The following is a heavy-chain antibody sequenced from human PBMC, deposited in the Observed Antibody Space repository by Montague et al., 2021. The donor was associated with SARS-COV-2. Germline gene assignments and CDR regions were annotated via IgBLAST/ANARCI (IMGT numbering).Heavy chain of an antibody. CDR2: IYYSGST. Sequence: SETLSLTCTVSGGSISSYYWSWIRQPPGKGLEWIGYIYYSGSTNYNPSLKSRVTISVDTSKNQFSLKLSSVTAADTAVYYCARAGSGGDSFYYYYAMDVWGQGTTVTVSS. D-gene: IGHD2-21*01. CDR3: ARAGSGGDSFYYYYAMDV. J-gene: IGHJ6*02. V-gene: IGHV4-59*08. CDR1: GGSISSYY.